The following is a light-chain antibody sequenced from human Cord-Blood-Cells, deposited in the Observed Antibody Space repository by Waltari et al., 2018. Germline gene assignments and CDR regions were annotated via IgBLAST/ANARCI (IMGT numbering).Light chain of an antibody. CDR1: QSMSSW. Sequence: DIQMTHSPSSVSASVGDRVTTTCRASQSMSSWSACYQQKPGKAPKLLIYAASSLQSGVPSRFSGSGSGTDFTLTISSLQPEDFATYYCQQANSFPPTFGGGTKVEIK. CDR3: QQANSFPPT. J-gene: IGKJ4*01. V-gene: IGKV1-12*01. CDR2: AAS.